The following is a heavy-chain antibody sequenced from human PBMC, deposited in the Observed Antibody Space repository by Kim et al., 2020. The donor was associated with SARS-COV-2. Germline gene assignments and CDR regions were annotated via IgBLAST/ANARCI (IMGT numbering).Heavy chain of an antibody. CDR1: GFTFSSYW. D-gene: IGHD2-2*01. J-gene: IGHJ4*02. Sequence: GGSLRLSCAASGFTFSSYWMSWVRQAPGKGLEWVANIKQDGSEKYYVDSVKGRFTISRDNAKNSLYLQMNSLRAEDTAVYYCARDAARVILPRPDLSFSRGKARWYQLLADYWGQGTLVTVSS. V-gene: IGHV3-7*03. CDR2: IKQDGSEK. CDR3: ARDAARVILPRPDLSFSRGKARWYQLLADY.